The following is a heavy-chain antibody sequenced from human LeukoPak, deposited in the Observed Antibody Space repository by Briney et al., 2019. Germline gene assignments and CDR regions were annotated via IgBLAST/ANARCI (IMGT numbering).Heavy chain of an antibody. D-gene: IGHD3-10*01. CDR2: INSDGSST. V-gene: IGHV3-74*01. J-gene: IGHJ6*03. Sequence: PGGSLRLSCAASGFTFSSYWMHWVRQAPGKGLVWVSRINSDGSSTSYADSVKGRFTISRDNAKNTLYLQMNSLRAEDTAVYYCARADEYYYGSSKNYYYYYMDVWGKGTTVTISS. CDR3: ARADEYYYGSSKNYYYYYMDV. CDR1: GFTFSSYW.